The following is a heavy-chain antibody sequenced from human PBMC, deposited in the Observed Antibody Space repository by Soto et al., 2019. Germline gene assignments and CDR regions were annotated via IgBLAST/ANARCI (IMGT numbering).Heavy chain of an antibody. CDR3: ARVVVVPAGTLDYGMDV. V-gene: IGHV1-2*02. J-gene: IGHJ6*02. Sequence: WASVKVSCKASGYTFTGYYMHWVRQAPGQGLEWMGWINPNSGGTNYAQKFQGRVTMTRDTSISTAYMELSRLRSDDTAVYYCARVVVVPAGTLDYGMDVWGQGTTVTVSS. CDR2: INPNSGGT. D-gene: IGHD2-2*01. CDR1: GYTFTGYY.